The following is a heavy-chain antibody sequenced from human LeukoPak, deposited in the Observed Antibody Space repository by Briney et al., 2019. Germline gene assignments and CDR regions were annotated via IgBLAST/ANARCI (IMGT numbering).Heavy chain of an antibody. D-gene: IGHD2-2*01. CDR1: GGTFSSYA. V-gene: IGHV1-69*13. CDR2: IIPIFGTA. J-gene: IGHJ4*02. CDR3: ARDEGYCSSTSCYGTY. Sequence: GASVKVSFKASGGTFSSYAISWVRQAPGQGLEWMGGIIPIFGTANYAQKFQGRVTITADESTSTAYMELSSLRSEDTAVYYCARDEGYCSSTSCYGTYWGQGTLVTVSS.